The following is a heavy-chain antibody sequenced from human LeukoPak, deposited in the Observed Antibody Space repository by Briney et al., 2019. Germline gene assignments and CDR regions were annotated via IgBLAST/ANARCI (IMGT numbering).Heavy chain of an antibody. Sequence: SVKVSCKASGGTLSSYDISWVRQAPGQGLEWMGGIIPVFVTANYAQKFLGRVTITADESTRTVYLEVSSLRSEDTAVYYCARAGPPKRPVGLTTGCFDYWGQGTRVTVSS. CDR3: ARAGPPKRPVGLTTGCFDY. V-gene: IGHV1-69*13. CDR1: GGTLSSYD. D-gene: IGHD1-26*01. J-gene: IGHJ4*02. CDR2: IIPVFVTA.